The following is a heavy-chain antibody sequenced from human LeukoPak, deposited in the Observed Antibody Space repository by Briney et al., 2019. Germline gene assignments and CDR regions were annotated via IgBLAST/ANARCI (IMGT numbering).Heavy chain of an antibody. V-gene: IGHV3-30*18. J-gene: IGHJ5*02. CDR2: ISYDGSNK. D-gene: IGHD6-19*01. CDR3: AKDGRSGWYSNWFDP. Sequence: GRSLRLSCAASGFTFSSYGMHWVRQAPGKGLEWVAVISYDGSNKYYADSVKGRFTISRDNSKNTLYLQMNSLRAEDTAVYYCAKDGRSGWYSNWFDPWGQGTLVTVSS. CDR1: GFTFSSYG.